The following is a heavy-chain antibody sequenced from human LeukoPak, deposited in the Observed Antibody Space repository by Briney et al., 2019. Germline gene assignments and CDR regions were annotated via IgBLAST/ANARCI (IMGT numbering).Heavy chain of an antibody. CDR1: GITVSDAW. D-gene: IGHD2/OR15-2a*01. J-gene: IGHJ4*02. CDR2: IKSKTDGGTT. CDR3: TTGFSTGN. Sequence: GGSLRLSCAASGITVSDAWMSWVRQAPGKGLEWVGRIKSKTDGGTTDYAAPVKGRFTVSRDDSKNTLYLQMNSLRTEDTALYHCTTGFSTGNWGQGTLVTVSS. V-gene: IGHV3-15*01.